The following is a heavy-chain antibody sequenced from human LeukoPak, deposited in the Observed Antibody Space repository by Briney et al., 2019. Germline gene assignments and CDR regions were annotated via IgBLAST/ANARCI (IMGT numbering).Heavy chain of an antibody. J-gene: IGHJ5*02. Sequence: SVKVSCKASGGTFSSYAISLVRQAPGQGLEWMGRIIPILGIANYAQKFQGRVTITADKSTSTAYMELSSLRSEDTAVYYCARDPGNYGSGSYRTKNWFDPWGQGTLVTVSS. D-gene: IGHD3-10*01. CDR2: IIPILGIA. CDR3: ARDPGNYGSGSYRTKNWFDP. CDR1: GGTFSSYA. V-gene: IGHV1-69*04.